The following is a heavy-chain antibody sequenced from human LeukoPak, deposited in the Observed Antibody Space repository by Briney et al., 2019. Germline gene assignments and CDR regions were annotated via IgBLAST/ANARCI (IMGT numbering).Heavy chain of an antibody. CDR3: AKGDGYPNWYFVL. J-gene: IGHJ2*01. CDR2: ISWNSGSI. Sequence: PGGSLRLSCAASGFTFDDYAMHWVRQAPGKGLEWVSGISWNSGSIGYADSVKGRFTISRDNAKNSLYLQMNSLRAEDMALYYCAKGDGYPNWYFVLWGRGTLVTVSS. CDR1: GFTFDDYA. V-gene: IGHV3-9*03. D-gene: IGHD5-18*01.